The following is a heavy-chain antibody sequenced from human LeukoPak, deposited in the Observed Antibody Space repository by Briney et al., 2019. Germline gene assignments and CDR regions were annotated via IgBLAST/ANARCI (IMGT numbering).Heavy chain of an antibody. J-gene: IGHJ5*02. D-gene: IGHD5-12*01. CDR3: ARVNPVREGWLRFLPWFDP. V-gene: IGHV3-48*03. CDR1: GFTFSSYE. Sequence: PGGSLRLSCAASGFTFSSYEMNWVRQAPGKGLEWVSYISSSGSTIYYADSVKGRFTISRDNAKNSLYLQMNSLRAEDTAVYYCARVNPVREGWLRFLPWFDPWGQGTLVTVSS. CDR2: ISSSGSTI.